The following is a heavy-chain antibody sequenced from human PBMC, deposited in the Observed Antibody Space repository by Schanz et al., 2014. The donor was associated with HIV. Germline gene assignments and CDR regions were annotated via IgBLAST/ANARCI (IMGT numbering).Heavy chain of an antibody. V-gene: IGHV3-7*01. J-gene: IGHJ4*02. CDR3: VRETSSGVDYFDY. Sequence: EVQLVESGGGLVQPGGSLRLSCAASGFTFSSYWMSWVRQAPGKGLEWVANIKQDGSEKYYVDSVKGRFTISRDNANNSVYLQMNSLRGENTAVYYCVRETSSGVDYFDYWGQGTLVTVSS. CDR2: IKQDGSEK. CDR1: GFTFSSYW. D-gene: IGHD3-10*01.